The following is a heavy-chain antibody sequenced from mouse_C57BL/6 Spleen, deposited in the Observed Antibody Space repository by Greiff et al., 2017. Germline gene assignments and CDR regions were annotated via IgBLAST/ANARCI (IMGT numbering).Heavy chain of an antibody. J-gene: IGHJ4*01. CDR2: IWSDGST. Sequence: VQVVESGPGLVAPSQSLSITCTVSGFSLTSYGVHWVRQPPGKGLEWLVVIWSDGSTTYNSALKSRLSISNDNSKSQVFLKMNSLQTDDTAMYYWVKQFDYEYDGYSMDYWGQGTSVTVSS. CDR3: VKQFDYEYDGYSMDY. D-gene: IGHD2-4*01. CDR1: GFSLTSYG. V-gene: IGHV2-6-1*01.